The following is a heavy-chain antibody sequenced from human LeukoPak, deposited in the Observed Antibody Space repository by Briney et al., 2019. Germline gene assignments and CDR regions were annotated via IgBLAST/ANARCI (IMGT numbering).Heavy chain of an antibody. CDR1: GGTFSSYA. CDR2: IIRIFGTA. J-gene: IGHJ3*02. D-gene: IGHD1-26*01. Sequence: SVKVSCKASGGTFSSYAISWVRQAPGQGLEWMGGIIRIFGTANYAQKFHGRGTITTDESTSTAYMELSSLRSEDTAVYYCARSTPQLIVGATRNAFDIWGQGTMVTVSS. CDR3: ARSTPQLIVGATRNAFDI. V-gene: IGHV1-69*05.